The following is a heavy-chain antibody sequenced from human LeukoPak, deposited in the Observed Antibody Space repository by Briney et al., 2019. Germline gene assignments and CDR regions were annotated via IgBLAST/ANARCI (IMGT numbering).Heavy chain of an antibody. D-gene: IGHD3-10*01. V-gene: IGHV3-33*06. CDR2: IWYDGSNK. CDR1: GFTFSSYG. Sequence: PGRSLRLSCAASGFTFSSYGMHWVRQAPGKGLEWVAVIWYDGSNKYYADSVKGRFTISRDNSKNTLYLQMNSLRAEDTAVYHCEKLYYYGSGRVPLSDYWGQGTLVTVSS. CDR3: EKLYYYGSGRVPLSDY. J-gene: IGHJ4*02.